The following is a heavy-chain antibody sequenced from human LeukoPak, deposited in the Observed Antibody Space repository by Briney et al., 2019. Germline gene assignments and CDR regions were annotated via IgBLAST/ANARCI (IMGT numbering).Heavy chain of an antibody. Sequence: PGGSLRLSCAASGFTFSSYAMHWVRQAPGKGLEWVAVISYDGSNKYYADSVKGRFTISRDNSKNTLYLQMNSLRAEDTAVYYCARGPIYGSGSYLDYWGQGTLVTVSS. CDR1: GFTFSSYA. CDR2: ISYDGSNK. CDR3: ARGPIYGSGSYLDY. V-gene: IGHV3-30*01. J-gene: IGHJ4*02. D-gene: IGHD3-10*01.